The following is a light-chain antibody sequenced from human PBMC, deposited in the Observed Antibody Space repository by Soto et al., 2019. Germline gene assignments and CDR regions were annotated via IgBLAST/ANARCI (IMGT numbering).Light chain of an antibody. CDR2: AAS. CDR3: LQKYFYPFT. J-gene: IGKJ3*01. CDR1: QSISTY. V-gene: IGKV1-6*02. Sequence: IQMTQSPSSMSASVGDSVTLTCRASQSISTYLHWYQQKPGKAPNLLIYAASNLQSGVPARFSGSGSGTDFTLTISSLQPEDFATYYCLQKYFYPFTFGPGTKVDIK.